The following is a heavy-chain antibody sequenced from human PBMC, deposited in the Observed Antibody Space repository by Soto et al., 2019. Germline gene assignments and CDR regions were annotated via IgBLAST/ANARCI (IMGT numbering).Heavy chain of an antibody. CDR3: ARFTTRRYYYYGMDV. V-gene: IGHV5-51*01. Sequence: ESLKISCKGSGYSFTSYWIGWVRQMPGKGLEWMGIIYPGDSDTRYSPSFQGQVTISADKSISTAYLQWSSLKASDTAMYYCARFTTRRYYYYGMDVWGQGTTVTVSS. J-gene: IGHJ6*02. CDR1: GYSFTSYW. CDR2: IYPGDSDT. D-gene: IGHD4-17*01.